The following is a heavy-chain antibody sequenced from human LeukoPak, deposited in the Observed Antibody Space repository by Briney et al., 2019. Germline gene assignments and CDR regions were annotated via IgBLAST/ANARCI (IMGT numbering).Heavy chain of an antibody. J-gene: IGHJ4*02. Sequence: SETLSLTCTVSGGSISSYYWSWSRQPPGKGLEWIGYIYYSGSTNYNPSLKSRVTISVDTSKNQFSLKLSSVTAADTAVYYCARAPMLLLFDYWGQGTLVTVSS. CDR3: ARAPMLLLFDY. D-gene: IGHD2-15*01. V-gene: IGHV4-59*01. CDR1: GGSISSYY. CDR2: IYYSGST.